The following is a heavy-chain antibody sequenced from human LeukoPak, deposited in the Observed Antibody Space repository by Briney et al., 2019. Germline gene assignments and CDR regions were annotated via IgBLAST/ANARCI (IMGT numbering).Heavy chain of an antibody. D-gene: IGHD6-19*01. CDR2: IIPIFGTA. J-gene: IGHJ4*02. CDR1: GGTFSSYA. Sequence: SVKVSCKASGGTFSSYAISWVRQTPGQGLEWMGGIIPIFGTANYAQKFQGRVTITADESTSTAYMELSSLRSEDTAVYYCARGGGGRYYFDYWGQGTLVTVSS. V-gene: IGHV1-69*13. CDR3: ARGGGGRYYFDY.